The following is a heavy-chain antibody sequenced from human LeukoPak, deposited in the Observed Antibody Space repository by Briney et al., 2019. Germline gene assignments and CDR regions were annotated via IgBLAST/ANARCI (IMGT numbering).Heavy chain of an antibody. D-gene: IGHD2-2*01. V-gene: IGHV4-39*01. CDR3: ARRSHCSSTSCPRGHYYYYYMDV. J-gene: IGHJ6*03. CDR2: IYYSGST. Sequence: PSETLSLTCTVSGGSISSSSYYWGWIRQPPGKGLEWIGSIYYSGSTYYNPSLKSRVTISVDTSKNQFSLKLSSVTAADTAVHYCARRSHCSSTSCPRGHYYYYYMDVWGKGTTVTVSS. CDR1: GGSISSSSYY.